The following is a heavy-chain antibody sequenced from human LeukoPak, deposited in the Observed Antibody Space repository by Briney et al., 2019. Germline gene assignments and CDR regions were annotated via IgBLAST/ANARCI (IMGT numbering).Heavy chain of an antibody. D-gene: IGHD3-22*01. J-gene: IGHJ5*02. V-gene: IGHV1-69*06. CDR3: ARGGDYYDSSGLERFDP. CDR1: GYTFTSYA. Sequence: SVKVSCKASGYTFTSYAISWVRQAPGQGLEWMGGIIPIFGTANYAQKFQGRVTITADKSTSTAYMELSSLRSEDTAVYYCARGGDYYDSSGLERFDPWGQGTLVTVSS. CDR2: IIPIFGTA.